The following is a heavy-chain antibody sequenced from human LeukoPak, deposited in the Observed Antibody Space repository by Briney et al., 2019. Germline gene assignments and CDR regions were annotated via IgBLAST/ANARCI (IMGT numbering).Heavy chain of an antibody. CDR3: ARLYSVYDSGRILYFDY. CDR1: GGSISSYY. D-gene: IGHD5/OR15-5a*01. Sequence: SETLSLTCTVSGGSISSYYWSWIRQPPGKGLEWIGYIYYSGSTNYNPSLKSRVTISVDTSKNQFSLKLSSVTAADTAEYYCARLYSVYDSGRILYFDYWGQGTLVTVSS. J-gene: IGHJ4*02. V-gene: IGHV4-59*08. CDR2: IYYSGST.